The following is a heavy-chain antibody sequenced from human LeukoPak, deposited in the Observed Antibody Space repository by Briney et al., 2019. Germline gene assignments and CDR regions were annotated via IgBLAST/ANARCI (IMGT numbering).Heavy chain of an antibody. V-gene: IGHV4-39*01. Sequence: KPSETLSLVCTLSGGSISGSSYYWGWIRQPPGMGLGWIGSIYYTGTTYYNPSLKSRVTISVDTSKNQFFLRLSSVTAADTAVYYCARHLDVTATNFNWFDPWGQGTLVTVSS. CDR3: ARHLDVTATNFNWFDP. J-gene: IGHJ5*02. CDR2: IYYTGTT. CDR1: GGSISGSSYY. D-gene: IGHD2-15*01.